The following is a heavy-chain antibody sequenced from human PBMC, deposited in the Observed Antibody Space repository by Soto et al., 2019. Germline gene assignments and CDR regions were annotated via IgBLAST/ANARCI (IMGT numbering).Heavy chain of an antibody. CDR1: GDSISGSPYF. D-gene: IGHD6-13*01. CDR2: IFYDGYT. V-gene: IGHV4-39*01. CDR3: ARLQAAVPQY. Sequence: QLQLQESGPGLVMPSETLSLTCTVSGDSISGSPYFWGWIRQPPGKRLEWIGSIFYDGYTLYTPSLRRRVTISVDTSKNPFSLKLASVAAADTATYCCARLQAAVPQYWGQGTLVTVSS. J-gene: IGHJ4*02.